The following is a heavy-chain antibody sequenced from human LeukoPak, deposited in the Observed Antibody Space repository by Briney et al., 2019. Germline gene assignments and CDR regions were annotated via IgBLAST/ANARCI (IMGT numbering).Heavy chain of an antibody. D-gene: IGHD3-22*01. J-gene: IGHJ4*02. CDR2: INPNSGGT. CDR1: GYTFTGYY. CDR3: ACGAGDDSSGYQPSF. V-gene: IGHV1-2*02. Sequence: ASVKVSCKASGYTFTGYYMHWVRQAPGQGLEWMGWINPNSGGTNYAQKFQGRVTMTRDTSISTAYTELSRLRSDDTAVYCCACGAGDDSSGYQPSFWGQGTLVTVSS.